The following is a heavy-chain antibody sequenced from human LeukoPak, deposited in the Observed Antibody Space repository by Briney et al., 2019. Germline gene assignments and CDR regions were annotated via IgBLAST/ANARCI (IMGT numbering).Heavy chain of an antibody. J-gene: IGHJ4*02. CDR2: ISYDGSNK. CDR3: ATRRDGYNRHGFFDY. Sequence: GRSLRLSCAASGFTFSSYGMHWVRQAPGKGLEWVAVISYDGSNKYYADSVKGRFTISRDNSKNTLYLQMNSLRAEDTAVYYCATRRDGYNRHGFFDYWGQGTLVTVSS. CDR1: GFTFSSYG. V-gene: IGHV3-30*03. D-gene: IGHD5-24*01.